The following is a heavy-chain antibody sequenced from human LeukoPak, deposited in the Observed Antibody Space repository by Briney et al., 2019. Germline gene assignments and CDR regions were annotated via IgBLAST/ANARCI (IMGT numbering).Heavy chain of an antibody. D-gene: IGHD3-10*01. V-gene: IGHV3-48*03. CDR2: IGSGGSTI. Sequence: PGGSLTLSCAASGFTFSSYEMNWVRQAPGKGLEWISYIGSGGSTIYNADSVKGRFTISRDNAKNSLYLQMNSLRAEDTAVYYCARINIRWFDPWGQGTLVTVSS. CDR1: GFTFSSYE. CDR3: ARINIRWFDP. J-gene: IGHJ5*02.